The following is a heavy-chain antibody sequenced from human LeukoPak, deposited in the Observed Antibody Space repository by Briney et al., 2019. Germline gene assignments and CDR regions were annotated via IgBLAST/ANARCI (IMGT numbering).Heavy chain of an antibody. CDR2: IYYSGST. J-gene: IGHJ4*02. V-gene: IGHV4-39*01. D-gene: IGHD5/OR15-5a*01. Sequence: SETLSLTCTVSGGSISSSYYWGWIRQPPGKGLEWIGSIYYSGSTYYNPSLKSRVTISVDTSKNQFSLKLSSVTAADTAVYFCATLVSTRYYFDYWGQGTLVTVSS. CDR3: ATLVSTRYYFDY. CDR1: GGSISSSYY.